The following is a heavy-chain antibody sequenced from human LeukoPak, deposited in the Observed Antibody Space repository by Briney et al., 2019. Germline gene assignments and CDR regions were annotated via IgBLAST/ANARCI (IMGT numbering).Heavy chain of an antibody. CDR2: IYYSGST. V-gene: IGHV4-39*01. Sequence: PSETLSLTCTVSGGSISSSRYYWGWIRQPPGKGLEWIESIYYSGSTYYNPSLKSRVTISVDTSNNQFSLKLSSVTAADTAVYYCVRMAVYGYYFDYWGQGTLVTVSS. CDR1: GGSISSSRYY. CDR3: VRMAVYGYYFDY. D-gene: IGHD2/OR15-2a*01. J-gene: IGHJ4*02.